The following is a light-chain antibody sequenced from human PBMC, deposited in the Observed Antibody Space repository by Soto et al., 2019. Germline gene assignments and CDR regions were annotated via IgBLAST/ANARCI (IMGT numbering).Light chain of an antibody. J-gene: IGLJ1*01. Sequence: QSALTQPASVSGSPGQSITISCTGTSSDVGNYKYVSWYQQHPGKAPKPMIYEVSNRPSGVSNRFSGSKSGNTASLTISGLQAEDETDYYCFSYTSSGTYAFGTGTKVTVL. CDR1: SSDVGNYKY. V-gene: IGLV2-14*01. CDR3: FSYTSSGTYA. CDR2: EVS.